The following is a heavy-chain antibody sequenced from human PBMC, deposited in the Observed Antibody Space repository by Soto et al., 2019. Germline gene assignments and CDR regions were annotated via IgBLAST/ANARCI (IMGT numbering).Heavy chain of an antibody. CDR2: IYHSGTT. CDR1: GVSINSSNW. D-gene: IGHD2-2*01. Sequence: QVHLQESGPGLMKPSGTLSLTCGVSGVSINSSNWWSWVRQSPGKGLEWIGAIYHSGTTNYNPSLKSRVTISVDTSKNQFALKLNSVTAADTAVYYCAGVTDGTTSSYGDNWFDPWGRGTLVTVSS. CDR3: AGVTDGTTSSYGDNWFDP. V-gene: IGHV4-4*02. J-gene: IGHJ5*02.